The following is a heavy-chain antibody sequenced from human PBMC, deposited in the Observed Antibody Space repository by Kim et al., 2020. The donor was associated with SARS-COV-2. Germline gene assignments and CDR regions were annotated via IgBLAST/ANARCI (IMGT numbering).Heavy chain of an antibody. CDR3: ARVAGGIVATTGPLDY. CDR2: IYHSGST. J-gene: IGHJ4*02. D-gene: IGHD5-12*01. V-gene: IGHV4-38-2*02. CDR1: GYSISSGYY. Sequence: SETLSLTCTVSGYSISSGYYWGWIRQPPGKGLEWIGSIYHSGSTYYNPSLKSRVTISVDTSKNQFSLKLSSVTAADTAVYYCARVAGGIVATTGPLDYWGQGTLVTVSS.